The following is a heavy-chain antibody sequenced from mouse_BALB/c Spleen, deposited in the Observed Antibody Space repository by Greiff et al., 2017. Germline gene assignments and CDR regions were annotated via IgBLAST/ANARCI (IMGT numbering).Heavy chain of an antibody. J-gene: IGHJ3*01. V-gene: IGHV5-15*02. Sequence: EVKVVESGGGLVQPGGSRKLSCAASGFTFTDYGMAWVRQAPGKGPEWVAFISNLAYSIYYEDTVTGRFTISRGNAKNTLYLEMSSLRSEDTAMYYCASGSYGSSPDVLAYWGQGTLVTVSA. CDR1: GFTFTDYG. CDR2: ISNLAYSI. D-gene: IGHD1-1*01. CDR3: ASGSYGSSPDVLAY.